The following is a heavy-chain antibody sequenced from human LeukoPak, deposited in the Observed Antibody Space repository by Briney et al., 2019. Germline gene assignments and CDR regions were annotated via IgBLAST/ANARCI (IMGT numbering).Heavy chain of an antibody. D-gene: IGHD6-13*01. Sequence: GGSLRPSCAASGFTFSSYWMSWVRQAPGKGLEGVANIKQDGSEKYYVDSVKGRFTISRDNAKNSLYLQMNSLRAEDTAVYYCARDVRWQQLDYWGQGTLVTVSS. CDR1: GFTFSSYW. J-gene: IGHJ4*02. CDR2: IKQDGSEK. V-gene: IGHV3-7*01. CDR3: ARDVRWQQLDY.